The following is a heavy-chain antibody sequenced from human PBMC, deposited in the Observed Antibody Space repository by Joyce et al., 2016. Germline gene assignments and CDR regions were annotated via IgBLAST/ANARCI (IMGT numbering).Heavy chain of an antibody. CDR1: GYTFIGYG. CDR3: ARAPGDYPAYYAMDI. D-gene: IGHD4-17*01. Sequence: QVQLVQSGTEVKKPGASVRVSCKASGYTFIGYGISWVRQAPGQGLEWMGGISTFRGNTKSPQRLEGRVTMTADTSTSTAYMEMTSLRSDDTAVYYCARAPGDYPAYYAMDIWGQGTTVIVSS. CDR2: ISTFRGNT. J-gene: IGHJ6*02. V-gene: IGHV1-18*01.